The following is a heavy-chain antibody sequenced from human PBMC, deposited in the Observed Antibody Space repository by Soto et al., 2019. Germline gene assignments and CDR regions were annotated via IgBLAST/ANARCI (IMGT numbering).Heavy chain of an antibody. Sequence: EVQLVESGGGLVQPGGSLRLSCAASGFTFDDYAIHWVRQAPGKGLEWVSGISWNGAATGYADSVKGRFTISRDNAKNTLYLQMNSLGSDDTAIYYCANLPLYGSGFDGWGLGTLVTVSS. CDR1: GFTFDDYA. J-gene: IGHJ4*02. CDR2: ISWNGAAT. D-gene: IGHD3-10*01. V-gene: IGHV3-9*01. CDR3: ANLPLYGSGFDG.